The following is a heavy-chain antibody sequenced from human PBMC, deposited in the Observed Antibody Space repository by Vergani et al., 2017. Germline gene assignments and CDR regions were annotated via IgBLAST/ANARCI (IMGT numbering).Heavy chain of an antibody. CDR2: IWYDGSNK. Sequence: QVQLVESGGGVVQPGRSLRLSCAASGFTFSSYGMHWVRRAPGKGLEWVAVIWYDGSNKYYADSVTGRFTSSRDNSKNTLYLQMNSLGAEDTAVYYCASDIHGMDVWGQGTTVTVSS. CDR3: ASDIHGMDV. CDR1: GFTFSSYG. V-gene: IGHV3-33*01. J-gene: IGHJ6*02.